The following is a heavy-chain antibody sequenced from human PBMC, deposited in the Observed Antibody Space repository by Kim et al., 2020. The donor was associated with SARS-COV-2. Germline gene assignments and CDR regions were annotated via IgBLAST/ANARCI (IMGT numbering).Heavy chain of an antibody. J-gene: IGHJ4*02. CDR3: ARDAPYYYGSGSYPPIDY. V-gene: IGHV1-3*01. Sequence: QGRVTITRDTSASTAYMELSSLRSEDTAVYYCARDAPYYYGSGSYPPIDYWGQGTLVTVSS. D-gene: IGHD3-10*01.